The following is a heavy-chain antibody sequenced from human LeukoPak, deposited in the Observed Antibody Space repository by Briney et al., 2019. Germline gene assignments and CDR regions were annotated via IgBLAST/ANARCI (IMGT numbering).Heavy chain of an antibody. Sequence: GGSLRLSCAASGFTVNSNYMSWVRQAPGKGLEWVAHISTSGTTIYYADSMKGRFTISRDNAKQSLYLQMNSLRADDTAVYYCARGNLSPAATFDYWGQGTLVTVSS. CDR3: ARGNLSPAATFDY. D-gene: IGHD2-2*01. V-gene: IGHV3-48*01. CDR2: ISTSGTTI. J-gene: IGHJ4*02. CDR1: GFTVNSNY.